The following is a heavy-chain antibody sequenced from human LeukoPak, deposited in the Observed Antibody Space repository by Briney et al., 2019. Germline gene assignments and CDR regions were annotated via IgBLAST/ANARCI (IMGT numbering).Heavy chain of an antibody. D-gene: IGHD3-3*01. CDR3: AEGRSGYSYYFDY. CDR1: GGTFSSYA. Sequence: SVKVSCKASGGTFSSYAISWVRQAPGQGLEWMGGIIPIFGTANYAQKFQGRVTITADESTSTAYMELSSLRSEDTAVYYCAEGRSGYSYYFDYWGQGTLVTVSS. V-gene: IGHV1-69*13. CDR2: IIPIFGTA. J-gene: IGHJ4*02.